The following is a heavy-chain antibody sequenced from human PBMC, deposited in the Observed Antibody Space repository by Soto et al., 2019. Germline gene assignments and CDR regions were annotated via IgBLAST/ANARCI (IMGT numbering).Heavy chain of an antibody. D-gene: IGHD3-9*01. CDR2: INHSGST. J-gene: IGHJ4*02. V-gene: IGHV4-34*01. CDR3: ARGYYDILTGYWYFDY. CDR1: GGSFSGYY. Sequence: SETLSLTCAVYGGSFSGYYWSWIRQPPGKGLEWIGEINHSGSTNYNPSLKSRVTISVDTSKNQFSLKLSSVTAADTAVYYCARGYYDILTGYWYFDYWGQGTLVTVSS.